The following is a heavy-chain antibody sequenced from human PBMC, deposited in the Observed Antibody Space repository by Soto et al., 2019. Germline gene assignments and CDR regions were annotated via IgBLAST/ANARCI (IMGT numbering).Heavy chain of an antibody. CDR3: TRVPTVREINDYGMDV. CDR1: GFSFSDHY. V-gene: IGHV3-72*01. J-gene: IGHJ6*02. CDR2: IRNEINGYTT. Sequence: GGSLRLSCAASGFSFSDHYMDWVRLAPGKGLEWVGRIRNEINGYTTEYAASVKGRFTISRDDSKNSLYLQMNSLKAEDTAVYYCTRVPTVREINDYGMDVWGQGTTVTVSS. D-gene: IGHD3-10*01.